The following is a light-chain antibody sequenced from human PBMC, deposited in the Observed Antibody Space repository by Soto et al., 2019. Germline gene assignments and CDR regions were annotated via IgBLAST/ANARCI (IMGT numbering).Light chain of an antibody. J-gene: IGKJ1*01. Sequence: DIQMTQSPSTLSAFVGDRITITCRASQTISNWLAWYQQKPGKAPKLLISKASSLESGVPSRFSGSGSGTEFTLTISSLQPDDFATYYCQQYKTYSPWTFGQGTKVEIK. V-gene: IGKV1-5*03. CDR2: KAS. CDR3: QQYKTYSPWT. CDR1: QTISNW.